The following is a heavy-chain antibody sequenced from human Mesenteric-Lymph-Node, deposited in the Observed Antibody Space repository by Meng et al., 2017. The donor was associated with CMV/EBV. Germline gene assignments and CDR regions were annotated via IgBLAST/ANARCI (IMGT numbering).Heavy chain of an antibody. Sequence: SFSGYYWRWIRQPPGKGLEWIGEINHSGSTNYNPSLKSRVTISVDTSKNQFSLKLSSVTAADTAVYYCARGGGSIAVAVRQVAWFDPWGQGTLVTVSS. CDR2: INHSGST. V-gene: IGHV4-34*01. CDR3: ARGGGSIAVAVRQVAWFDP. D-gene: IGHD6-19*01. J-gene: IGHJ5*02. CDR1: SFSGYY.